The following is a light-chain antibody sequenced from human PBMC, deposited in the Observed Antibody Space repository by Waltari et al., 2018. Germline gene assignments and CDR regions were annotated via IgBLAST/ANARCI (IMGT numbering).Light chain of an antibody. V-gene: IGLV2-14*03. Sequence: QSALTQPASVSGSPGQSLTISCTGTSSDIGAYNFASWYQKHPGKAPKVMIYDVNNRPSGVSSRFSGSKSGNTASLTISGLQAEDEADYYCSSYTTGSTRYVFGSGTKVTVL. CDR1: SSDIGAYNF. J-gene: IGLJ1*01. CDR3: SSYTTGSTRYV. CDR2: DVN.